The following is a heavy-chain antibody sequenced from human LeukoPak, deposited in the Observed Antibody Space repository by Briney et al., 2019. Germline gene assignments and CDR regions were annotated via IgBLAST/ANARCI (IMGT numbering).Heavy chain of an antibody. CDR3: ARGPGHDDYSKGVGP. V-gene: IGHV1-8*01. CDR2: MNPNSGNT. Sequence: ASVKVSCKASGYTFTSYDINWVRQATGQGLGWMGWMNPNSGNTGYAQKFQGRVTMTRNTSISTAYMELSSLRSEDTAVYYCARGPGHDDYSKGVGPWGQGTLVTVSS. D-gene: IGHD4-11*01. CDR1: GYTFTSYD. J-gene: IGHJ5*02.